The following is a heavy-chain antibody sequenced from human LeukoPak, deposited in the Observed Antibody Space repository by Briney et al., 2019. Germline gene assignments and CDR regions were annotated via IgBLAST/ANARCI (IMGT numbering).Heavy chain of an antibody. V-gene: IGHV3-7*03. CDR1: GFTFSSYA. J-gene: IGHJ3*02. D-gene: IGHD5-12*01. CDR3: ARLYSAVYYGDAFDK. Sequence: GGSLRLSCAASGFTFSSYAMSWVRQAPGKGLEWVAKIKEDGSEKYYVDSVKGRFTVSRDNVRNSLFLQMNSLRVEDTATYYCARLYSAVYYGDAFDKWGQGTMVTVSS. CDR2: IKEDGSEK.